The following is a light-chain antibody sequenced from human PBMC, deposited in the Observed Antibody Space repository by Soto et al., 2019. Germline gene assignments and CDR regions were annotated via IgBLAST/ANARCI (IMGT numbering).Light chain of an antibody. CDR2: GAS. J-gene: IGKJ2*01. V-gene: IGKV3-15*01. CDR3: QQYHNWPVYT. Sequence: EIVMTQSPATLSVSPGERVTLYCRASQRVSSNLAWYQQKPGQAPRLVLYGASTRATGTPARFSGSGSGTEFALTISSLQSEDFAVYYCQQYHNWPVYTFGQGTKLEIK. CDR1: QRVSSN.